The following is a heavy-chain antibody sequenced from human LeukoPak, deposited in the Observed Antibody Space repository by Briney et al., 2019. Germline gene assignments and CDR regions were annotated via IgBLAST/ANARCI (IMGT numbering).Heavy chain of an antibody. CDR1: GFTFDDYA. Sequence: GGSLRLSCAASGFTFDDYAMHWVRQAPGKGLEWVSGISWNSGSIGCADSVKGRFTISRDNAKNSLYLQMNSLRAEDTALYYCAKDRGITMVRGVIISGNYFDYWGQGTLVTVSS. D-gene: IGHD3-10*01. CDR2: ISWNSGSI. CDR3: AKDRGITMVRGVIISGNYFDY. V-gene: IGHV3-9*01. J-gene: IGHJ4*02.